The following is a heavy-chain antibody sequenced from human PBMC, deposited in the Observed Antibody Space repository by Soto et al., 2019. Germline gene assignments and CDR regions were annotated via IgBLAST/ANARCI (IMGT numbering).Heavy chain of an antibody. J-gene: IGHJ4*02. V-gene: IGHV1-3*01. Sequence: ASVKVSCKASGYTFTNNAMHWVRQAPGQRLEWMGWISAGNINTKYSQKFQGRVSITRDTSASTAYMELRSLRSEDTAVYYCAGQYSGYDYFDQWGQGTLVTVSS. CDR1: GYTFTNNA. CDR2: ISAGNINT. D-gene: IGHD5-12*01. CDR3: AGQYSGYDYFDQ.